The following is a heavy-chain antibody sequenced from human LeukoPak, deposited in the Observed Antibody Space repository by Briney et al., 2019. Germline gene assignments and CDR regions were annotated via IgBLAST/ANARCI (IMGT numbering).Heavy chain of an antibody. CDR2: IKEDGSVQ. J-gene: IGHJ3*02. Sequence: GGSLRLSCVVSGFTFTSSWMTWVRQAPGKGLEWVANIKEDGSVQHYVDSVKGRFTISRDNAMNSLYLQMNSLRAEDTALYYCAREPGLGYAFDIWGRGTMLTVSS. CDR1: GFTFTSSW. CDR3: AREPGLGYAFDI. V-gene: IGHV3-7*01. D-gene: IGHD3-10*01.